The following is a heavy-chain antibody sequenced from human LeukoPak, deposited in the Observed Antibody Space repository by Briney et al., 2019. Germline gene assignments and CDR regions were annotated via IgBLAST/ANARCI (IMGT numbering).Heavy chain of an antibody. V-gene: IGHV3-23*01. CDR1: GITNNSHS. D-gene: IGHD3-22*01. CDR3: AKGAYVGGSSGYYPI. J-gene: IGHJ3*01. CDR2: TSGSGNSA. Sequence: GGSLRLSCAASGITNNSHSMTWVRQAPGKGLEWLSSTSGSGNSAYYADSVKGRFTISRDKSKSTVSLQMNSLRVEDTAVYYCAKGAYVGGSSGYYPIWGQGTMVTVSS.